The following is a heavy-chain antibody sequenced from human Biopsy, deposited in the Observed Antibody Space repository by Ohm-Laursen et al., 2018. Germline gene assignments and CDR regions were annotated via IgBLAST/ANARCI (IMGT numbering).Heavy chain of an antibody. Sequence: ATVKISCKVSGYTFTSYDISWVRQAPGQGLEWMGWISPYNDKTSYPPKLQDRVTMTADTSTNTAHMELRSMRSDDTAVYYCARVFCTSTTCYGLLDNWGQGTVVTVSS. CDR1: GYTFTSYD. CDR2: ISPYNDKT. J-gene: IGHJ4*02. CDR3: ARVFCTSTTCYGLLDN. D-gene: IGHD2/OR15-2a*01. V-gene: IGHV1-18*01.